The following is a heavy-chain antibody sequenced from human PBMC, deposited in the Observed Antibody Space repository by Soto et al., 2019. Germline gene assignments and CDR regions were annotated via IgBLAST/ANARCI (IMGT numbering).Heavy chain of an antibody. D-gene: IGHD6-13*01. Sequence: SVKVSCKASGGTFSSYAISWVRQAPGQGLEWMGGIIPIFGTANYAQKFQGRVTITADESTSTAYMELSSLRSEDTAVYYCARDKGIAATGTTGNWVNYYYGMDVWGQGTKVTVYS. CDR2: IIPIFGTA. J-gene: IGHJ6*02. CDR3: ARDKGIAATGTTGNWVNYYYGMDV. CDR1: GGTFSSYA. V-gene: IGHV1-69*13.